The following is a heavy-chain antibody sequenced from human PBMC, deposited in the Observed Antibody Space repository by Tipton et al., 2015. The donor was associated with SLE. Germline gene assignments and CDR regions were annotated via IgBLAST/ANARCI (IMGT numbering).Heavy chain of an antibody. Sequence: TLSLTCTVSGGSISSSSYYWGWIRQPPGKGLEWIGSIYYSGSTYYNPSLKSRVTISVDTSKNQFSLKLSSVTAADTAVYYCARGFSTPRGAFDIWGQGTMVTVSS. CDR1: GGSISSSSYY. V-gene: IGHV4-39*01. D-gene: IGHD2-2*01. J-gene: IGHJ3*02. CDR2: IYYSGST. CDR3: ARGFSTPRGAFDI.